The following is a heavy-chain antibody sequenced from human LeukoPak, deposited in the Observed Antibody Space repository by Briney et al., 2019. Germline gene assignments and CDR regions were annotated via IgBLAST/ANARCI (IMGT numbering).Heavy chain of an antibody. CDR2: IYHSGST. CDR3: AKIYDSSAFDY. D-gene: IGHD3-22*01. CDR1: GYSISSGYY. J-gene: IGHJ4*02. V-gene: IGHV4-38-2*01. Sequence: SETLSLTCAVSGYSISSGYYWGWIRQPPGKGLEWIGSIYHSGSTYYNPSLKSRVTISVDTSKNQFSLKLSSVTAADTAVYYRAKIYDSSAFDYWGQGTLVTVSS.